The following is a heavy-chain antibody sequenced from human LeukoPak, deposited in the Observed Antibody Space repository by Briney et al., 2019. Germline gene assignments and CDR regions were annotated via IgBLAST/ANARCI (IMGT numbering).Heavy chain of an antibody. D-gene: IGHD2-15*01. CDR2: INHSGST. CDR1: GGSFSGYY. V-gene: IGHV4-34*01. J-gene: IGHJ4*02. CDR3: ARQGVVAATVDY. Sequence: PSETLSLTCAVYGGSFSGYYWSWIRQPPGKGLEWIGEINHSGSTNYNPSLKSRVTISVDTSKNQFSLKLSSVTAADTAVYYCARQGVVAATVDYWGQGTLVTVSS.